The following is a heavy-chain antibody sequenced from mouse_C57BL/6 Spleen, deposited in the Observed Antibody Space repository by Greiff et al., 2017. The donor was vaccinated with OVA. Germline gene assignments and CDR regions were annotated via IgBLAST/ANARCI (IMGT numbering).Heavy chain of an antibody. CDR1: GFTFSDYY. J-gene: IGHJ4*01. V-gene: IGHV5-12*01. Sequence: EVKLMESGGGLVQPGGSLKLSCAASGFTFSDYYMYWVRQTPEKRLEWVAYISNGGGSTYYPDTVKGRFTISRDNAKNTLYLQMSRLKSEDTAMYYCARQDYGYDDYYYAMDYWGQGTSVTVSS. D-gene: IGHD2-2*01. CDR3: ARQDYGYDDYYYAMDY. CDR2: ISNGGGST.